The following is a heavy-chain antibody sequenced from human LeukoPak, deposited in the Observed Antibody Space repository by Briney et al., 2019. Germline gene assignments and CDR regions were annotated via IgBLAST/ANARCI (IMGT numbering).Heavy chain of an antibody. V-gene: IGHV4-34*01. Sequence: SETLSLTCAVYGGSFSGYYWSWIRQPPGKGLEWIGEINHSGSTDYNPSLKSRVTISVDTSKNQLSLKLSSVTAADTAVYYCARRHRQWLGPNWYFDLWGRGTLVTVSS. CDR2: INHSGST. J-gene: IGHJ2*01. D-gene: IGHD6-19*01. CDR1: GGSFSGYY. CDR3: ARRHRQWLGPNWYFDL.